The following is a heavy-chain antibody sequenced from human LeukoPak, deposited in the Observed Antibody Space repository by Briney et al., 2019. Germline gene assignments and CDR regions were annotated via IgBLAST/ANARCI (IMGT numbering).Heavy chain of an antibody. CDR2: INGGDNGDNT. CDR1: GFTFNNYA. D-gene: IGHD1-1*01. J-gene: IGHJ4*02. V-gene: IGHV3-23*01. Sequence: GGSLRLSCAASGFTFNNYAMTWVRQAPGKGLQWVSTINGGDNGDNTYYADSVKGRSTVSRDNSENTVYLQMNSLRVEDTAVYYCARDGIQLPDTLDYWGLGTLVTVSS. CDR3: ARDGIQLPDTLDY.